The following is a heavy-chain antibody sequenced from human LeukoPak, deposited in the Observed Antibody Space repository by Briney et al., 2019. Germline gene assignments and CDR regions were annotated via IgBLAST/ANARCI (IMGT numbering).Heavy chain of an antibody. J-gene: IGHJ3*02. CDR3: ASATWSWPGFDI. Sequence: SSETLSLTCTVSGDSISTYYWNWIRQPPGKGLEWLGYIYYSGCTNYNPSLKSRLTISVDTSKEQFSLKLRSVTAADTAMYYCASATWSWPGFDIWGQGTIVT. CDR1: GDSISTYY. V-gene: IGHV4-59*01. D-gene: IGHD2-15*01. CDR2: IYYSGCT.